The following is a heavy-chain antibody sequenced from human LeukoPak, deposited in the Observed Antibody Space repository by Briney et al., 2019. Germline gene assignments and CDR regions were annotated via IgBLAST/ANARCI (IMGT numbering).Heavy chain of an antibody. V-gene: IGHV1-2*02. Sequence: ASVKVSCKASGYSFTGQYLHWVRQAPGQGLEWMGWINLSSGGTNYAQIFQGRVTMTRDTSISTAYMELSRLKFDDTAVYYCASWPDKNAAVAVFDYWGQGTVVTVSP. J-gene: IGHJ4*02. CDR1: GYSFTGQY. D-gene: IGHD6-13*01. CDR3: ASWPDKNAAVAVFDY. CDR2: INLSSGGT.